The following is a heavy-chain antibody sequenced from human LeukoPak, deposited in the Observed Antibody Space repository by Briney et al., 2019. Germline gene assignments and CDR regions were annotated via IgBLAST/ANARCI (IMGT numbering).Heavy chain of an antibody. J-gene: IGHJ4*02. D-gene: IGHD1-1*01. Sequence: GESLKISCKGSGYGFSDNWIGWVRQIPGKGLEWMGIIYSGDSDTRYSPSFQGQVTISADKSISTAYLQWYSLKASDTAIYYCARRRSGSYLDYWGQGTLVTVSS. CDR2: IYSGDSDT. V-gene: IGHV5-51*01. CDR1: GYGFSDNW. CDR3: ARRRSGSYLDY.